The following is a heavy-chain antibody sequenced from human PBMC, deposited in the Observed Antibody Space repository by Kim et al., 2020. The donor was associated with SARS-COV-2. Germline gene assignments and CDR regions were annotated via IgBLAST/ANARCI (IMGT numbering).Heavy chain of an antibody. Sequence: GALRLSCAASGFSFSSYAMHWVRQAPGKGLEWVAVISYDGSNKYDADSVKGRFTISRDNSKNTLFLQMNSLRPEDTAVYYCASGGGDASGYYSVPKDYWGQGTLVTVSS. D-gene: IGHD5-12*01. V-gene: IGHV3-30*04. CDR1: GFSFSSYA. CDR3: ASGGGDASGYYSVPKDY. CDR2: ISYDGSNK. J-gene: IGHJ4*02.